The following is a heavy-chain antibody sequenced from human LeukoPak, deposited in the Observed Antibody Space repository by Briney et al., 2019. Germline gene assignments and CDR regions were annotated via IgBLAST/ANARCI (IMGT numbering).Heavy chain of an antibody. CDR2: IPWNDDK. CDR3: AHRRGVGATYAFDT. Sequence: ESGPTLVKPTQTLTLTCTFSGFSLSTSGMRVGWIRQPPGKALEWLALIPWNDDKRYSPSLKSRLTISKDTSKNQVVLTMTNMDPGDTATYYCAHRRGVGATYAFDTWGQGTMVTVSS. J-gene: IGHJ3*02. D-gene: IGHD1-26*01. V-gene: IGHV2-5*01. CDR1: GFSLSTSGMR.